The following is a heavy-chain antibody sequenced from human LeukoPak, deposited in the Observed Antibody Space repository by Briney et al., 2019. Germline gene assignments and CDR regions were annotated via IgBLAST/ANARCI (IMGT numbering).Heavy chain of an antibody. CDR3: ARGGSDFDY. CDR1: GFTFSSYS. V-gene: IGHV3-48*01. J-gene: IGHJ4*02. CDR2: ISSGSSTI. Sequence: GGSLRLSCAASGFTFSSYSMNWVRQAPGKGLEWVSYISSGSSTIYYADSVKGRFTISRDNAKNSLYLQMNSLRAEDTAVYYCARGGSDFDYWGQGTLVTVSS.